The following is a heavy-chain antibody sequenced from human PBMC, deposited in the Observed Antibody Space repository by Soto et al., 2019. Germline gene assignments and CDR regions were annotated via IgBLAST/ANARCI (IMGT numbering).Heavy chain of an antibody. J-gene: IGHJ5*02. V-gene: IGHV1-18*01. Sequence: ASVKVSCKASGYTFTSYGISWVRQAPGQGLDWMGWISAYNGNTNYAQKLQGRVTMTTDTSTSTAYMELRSLRSDDTAVYYCARVPDIVVLLAATRWWFGPWGQGTLVTVSS. CDR3: ARVPDIVVLLAATRWWFGP. CDR1: GYTFTSYG. D-gene: IGHD2-15*01. CDR2: ISAYNGNT.